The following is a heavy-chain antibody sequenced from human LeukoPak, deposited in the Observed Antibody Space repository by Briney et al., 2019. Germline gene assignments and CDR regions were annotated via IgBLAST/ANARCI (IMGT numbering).Heavy chain of an antibody. D-gene: IGHD1-7*01. CDR1: GGTFSSFA. CDR3: ARAITGTTGNWFDP. Sequence: SVKVSCKASGGTFSSFAISWVRQAPGQGLEWMGGIIPIFGTANYAQKFQGRVTITADKSTSTAYMELSSLRSEDTAVYYCARAITGTTGNWFDPWGQGTLVTVSS. CDR2: IIPIFGTA. J-gene: IGHJ5*02. V-gene: IGHV1-69*06.